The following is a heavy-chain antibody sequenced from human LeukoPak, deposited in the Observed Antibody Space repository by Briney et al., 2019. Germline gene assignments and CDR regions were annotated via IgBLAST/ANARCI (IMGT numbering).Heavy chain of an antibody. V-gene: IGHV3-48*04. J-gene: IGHJ4*02. CDR2: ISSSSSTI. D-gene: IGHD3-10*01. CDR3: AKGSRPHYYGSGSYYAPDY. CDR1: GFTFSTYS. Sequence: GGSLRLSCAASGFTFSTYSMNWVRQAPGKGLEWVSYISSSSSTIYYADSVKGRFTISRDSAKNSLYLQMNSLRAEDTALYYCAKGSRPHYYGSGSYYAPDYWGQGTLVTVSS.